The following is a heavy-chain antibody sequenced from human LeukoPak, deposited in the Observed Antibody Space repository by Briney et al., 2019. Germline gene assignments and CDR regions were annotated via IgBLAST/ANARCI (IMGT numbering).Heavy chain of an antibody. V-gene: IGHV1-18*01. CDR2: ISAYNGNT. CDR1: GYTFTSYG. J-gene: IGHJ1*01. D-gene: IGHD2-15*01. CDR3: ATVRGYCSGGSCYHNAEYFQH. Sequence: ASVKVSCKAPGYTFTSYGISWVRQAPGQGLEWMGWISAYNGNTNYAQKLQGRVTMTTDTSTSTAYMELRSLRSDDTAVYYCATVRGYCSGGSCYHNAEYFQHWGQGTLVTVSS.